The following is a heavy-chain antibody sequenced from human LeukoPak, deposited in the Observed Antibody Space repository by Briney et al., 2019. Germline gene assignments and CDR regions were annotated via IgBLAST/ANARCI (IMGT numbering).Heavy chain of an antibody. CDR1: GFTFSNAW. CDR3: TRHLAAAGDGGVDY. D-gene: IGHD6-13*01. CDR2: IRSKANSYAT. V-gene: IGHV3-73*01. J-gene: IGHJ4*02. Sequence: GGSLRLSCAASGFTFSNAWMSWVRQAPGKGLEWVGRIRSKANSYATAYAASVKGRFTISRDGSKNTAYLQMNSLKTEDTAVYYCTRHLAAAGDGGVDYWGQGTLVTVSS.